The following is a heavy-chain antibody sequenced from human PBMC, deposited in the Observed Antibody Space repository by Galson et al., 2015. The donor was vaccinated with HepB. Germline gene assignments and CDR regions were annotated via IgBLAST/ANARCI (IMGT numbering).Heavy chain of an antibody. D-gene: IGHD7-27*01. CDR1: GYSFTSYW. Sequence: QSGAEVKKPGESLKISCKGSGYSFTSYWIGWVRQMPGKGLEWMGIIYPGDSDTRYSPSFQGQVTISADKSISTAYLQWSSLRASDTAMYYCARQSVAITGDSNPPYYYGMDVWGQGTTVTVSS. V-gene: IGHV5-51*01. CDR2: IYPGDSDT. J-gene: IGHJ6*02. CDR3: ARQSVAITGDSNPPYYYGMDV.